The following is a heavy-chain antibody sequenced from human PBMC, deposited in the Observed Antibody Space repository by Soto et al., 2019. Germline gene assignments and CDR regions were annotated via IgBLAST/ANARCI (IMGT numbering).Heavy chain of an antibody. CDR2: IYYSGST. Sequence: SETLSLTCTVSGSSISSGDYYWSWIRQPPGKGLEWIGYIYYSGSTYYNPSLKSRVTISVDTSKNQFSLKLSSVTAADTAVYYCARVPAVAGTFDYWGQGTLVTVSS. CDR1: GSSISSGDYY. J-gene: IGHJ4*02. CDR3: ARVPAVAGTFDY. V-gene: IGHV4-30-4*01. D-gene: IGHD6-19*01.